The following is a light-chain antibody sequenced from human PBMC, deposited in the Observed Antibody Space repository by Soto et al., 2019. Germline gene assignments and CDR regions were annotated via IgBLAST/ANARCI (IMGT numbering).Light chain of an antibody. Sequence: EIKMTQSPSTVSASVGDRVTITCRASQSISSWLAWYQQKPGKAPKLLIYKASSLESGVPSRFSGSGSGTEFTLTISSLQPDDFATYYCQQYNSYWTFGQGTKVDI. J-gene: IGKJ1*01. CDR1: QSISSW. V-gene: IGKV1-5*03. CDR2: KAS. CDR3: QQYNSYWT.